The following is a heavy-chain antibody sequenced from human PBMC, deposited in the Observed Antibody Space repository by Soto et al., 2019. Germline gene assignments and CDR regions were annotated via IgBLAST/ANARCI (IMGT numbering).Heavy chain of an antibody. V-gene: IGHV4-39*01. CDR1: GGSISSSSYY. CDR3: ARRLYYDSSGFEGGGMDV. J-gene: IGHJ6*02. CDR2: IYYSGSP. D-gene: IGHD3-22*01. Sequence: PSETLSLTCTVSGGSISSSSYYWGWIRQPPGKGLEWIGSIYYSGSPYYNPSLKSRFTLSVATSKNQFSLKLSSVTAADTAVYYCARRLYYDSSGFEGGGMDVWGQGTTVS.